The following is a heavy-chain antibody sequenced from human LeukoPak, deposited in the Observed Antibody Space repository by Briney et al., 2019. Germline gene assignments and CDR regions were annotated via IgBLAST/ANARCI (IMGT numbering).Heavy chain of an antibody. CDR2: ISAYDGNT. D-gene: IGHD6-13*01. V-gene: IGHV1-18*01. J-gene: IGHJ4*02. CDR3: ARDPPRGNTWYGFDY. CDR1: GYTFTSYG. Sequence: ASVNVSCTASGYTFTSYGISWVRQAPGQGLEWMGWISAYDGNTHYAQKLQGRVTMTTDTTTNTAYMDLRSLTSDDTAVYYCARDPPRGNTWYGFDYWGQGTLVTVSS.